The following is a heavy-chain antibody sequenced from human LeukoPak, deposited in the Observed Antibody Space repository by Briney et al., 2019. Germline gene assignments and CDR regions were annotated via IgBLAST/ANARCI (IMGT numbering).Heavy chain of an antibody. D-gene: IGHD6-13*01. V-gene: IGHV3-33*01. CDR2: IWDDGNNK. CDR1: RFTFSGYV. J-gene: IGHJ3*02. Sequence: QPGRSLRLSCAASRFTFSGYVMHWVRQAPGKGLEWVAVIWDDGNNKCYVDSVKGRFTISRDNSKNTLYLQMNSLRAEDTAVYYCARETVMGAVGTFDIWGHGTMVTVSS. CDR3: ARETVMGAVGTFDI.